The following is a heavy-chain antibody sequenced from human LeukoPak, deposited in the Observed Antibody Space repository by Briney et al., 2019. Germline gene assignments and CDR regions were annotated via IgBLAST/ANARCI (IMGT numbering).Heavy chain of an antibody. V-gene: IGHV1-8*01. CDR1: GYTFTSYD. Sequence: ASVKVSCKASGYTFTSYDINWVRQATGQGLEWMGWMNPNSGNTGYAQKFQGRVTMTRNTSISTAYMELSSLRSEDTAVYYCATVHSHKRGYSYGSSGYFDYWGQGTLVTVSS. CDR2: MNPNSGNT. CDR3: ATVHSHKRGYSYGSSGYFDY. J-gene: IGHJ4*02. D-gene: IGHD5-18*01.